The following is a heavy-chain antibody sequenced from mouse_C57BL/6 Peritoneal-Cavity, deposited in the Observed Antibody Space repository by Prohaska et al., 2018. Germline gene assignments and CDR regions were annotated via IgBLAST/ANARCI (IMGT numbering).Heavy chain of an antibody. CDR3: ARNYYGSSFAY. V-gene: IGHV1-84*01. CDR1: GYTFTDYY. J-gene: IGHJ3*01. D-gene: IGHD1-1*01. Sequence: QIQLQQSGPELVKPGASVKISCKASGYTFTDYYINWVKQRPGQGLEWIGWIYPGSGNTKYNEKFKVKSTLTVDTSSSTAYMQISSLTSEDSAVYFCARNYYGSSFAYWCQGTLVTVSA. CDR2: IYPGSGNT.